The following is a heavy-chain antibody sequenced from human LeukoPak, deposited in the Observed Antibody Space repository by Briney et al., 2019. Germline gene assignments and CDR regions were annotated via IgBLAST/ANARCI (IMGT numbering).Heavy chain of an antibody. CDR1: GFTFSSYS. Sequence: PGGSLRLSCAASGFTFSSYSMNWVRQAPGKGLEWVSSISSSSSSYIYYADSVKGRFTISRDNAKNSLYLQMNSLRAEDTAVYYCAGRAGYSSSGSTFDIWGQGTMVTVSS. CDR3: AGRAGYSSSGSTFDI. V-gene: IGHV3-21*01. D-gene: IGHD6-6*01. CDR2: ISSSSSSYI. J-gene: IGHJ3*02.